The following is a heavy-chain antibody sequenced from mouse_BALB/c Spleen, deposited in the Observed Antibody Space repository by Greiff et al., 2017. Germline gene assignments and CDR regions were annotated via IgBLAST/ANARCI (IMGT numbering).Heavy chain of an antibody. D-gene: IGHD1-1*01. V-gene: IGHV5-6-5*01. CDR2: ISSGGST. Sequence: EVKLQESGGGLVKPGGSLKLSCAASGFTFSSYAMSWVRQTPEKRLEWVASISSGGSTYYPDSVKGRFTISRDNARNILYLQMSSLRSEDTAMYYCARGETPFITTVPFAYWGQGTLVTVSA. CDR1: GFTFSSYA. CDR3: ARGETPFITTVPFAY. J-gene: IGHJ3*01.